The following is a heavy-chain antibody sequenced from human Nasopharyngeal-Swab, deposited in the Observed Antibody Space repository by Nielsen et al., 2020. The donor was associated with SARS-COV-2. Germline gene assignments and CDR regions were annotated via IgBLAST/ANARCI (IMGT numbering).Heavy chain of an antibody. Sequence: GGSLRLSCAASGLTFSSYAMHWVRQAPGMGPEWVALIAYDGVNKFYADSVRGRFIISRDNSANTLYLQMNSLRAEDTAVYYCARDGERYFDYWGQGTLVTVSS. CDR2: IAYDGVNK. CDR3: ARDGERYFDY. CDR1: GLTFSSYA. J-gene: IGHJ4*02. V-gene: IGHV3-30-3*01.